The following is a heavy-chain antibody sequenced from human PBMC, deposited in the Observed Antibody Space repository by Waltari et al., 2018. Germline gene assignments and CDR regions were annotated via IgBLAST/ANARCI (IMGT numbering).Heavy chain of an antibody. D-gene: IGHD3-10*01. CDR2: RNPNRGNT. CDR1: GYTFTSYD. Sequence: QVQLVQSGAEVKKPGASVKVSCKASGYTFTSYDINWVRQATGQGLEWMGWRNPNRGNTGYAQKFQGRVTMTRNTSISTAYMELSSLRSEDTAVYYCARGFLWFGEFHPYGMDVWGQGTTVTVSS. CDR3: ARGFLWFGEFHPYGMDV. V-gene: IGHV1-8*01. J-gene: IGHJ6*02.